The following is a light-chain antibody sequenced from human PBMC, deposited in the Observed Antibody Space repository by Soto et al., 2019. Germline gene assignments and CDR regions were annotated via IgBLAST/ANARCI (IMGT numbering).Light chain of an antibody. CDR2: DAS. CDR1: QDISNY. CDR3: QQYDNLPLLT. Sequence: DIQMTQSPSSLSASVGDRVTITCQASQDISNYLNWYQQKPGKAPKLLICDASNLETGVPSRFSGSGSGTDFTFTISSLQPEDIATYYCQQYDNLPLLTFGGGTKVEIK. V-gene: IGKV1-33*01. J-gene: IGKJ4*01.